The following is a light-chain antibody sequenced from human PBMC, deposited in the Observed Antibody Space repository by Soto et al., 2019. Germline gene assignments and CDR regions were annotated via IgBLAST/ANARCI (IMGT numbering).Light chain of an antibody. CDR3: QQYSNWPPIT. CDR1: QSVSSS. Sequence: EIVLSQSPATLSLSPGERATLSCRASQSVSSSYLAWYQQKPGQAPRLLIYDTSTRATGIPARFSGRGSGTEFTPTISSLQSEDFAVYYCQQYSNWPPITFGQGTRLEIK. J-gene: IGKJ5*01. CDR2: DTS. V-gene: IGKV3D-20*02.